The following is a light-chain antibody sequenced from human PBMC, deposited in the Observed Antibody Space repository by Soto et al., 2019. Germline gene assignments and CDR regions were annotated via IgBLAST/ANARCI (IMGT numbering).Light chain of an antibody. CDR1: QSVSTY. CDR3: QQRSDWWT. V-gene: IGKV3-11*01. Sequence: ETVLTQSPATLSLSPGERAILSCRASQSVSTYLAWYQQKPGQAPRLLIYDAVNRATGIPARFSGSGSGTDFTLTISSLEPEDFAVYYCQQRSDWWTFGQGTKVDIK. J-gene: IGKJ1*01. CDR2: DAV.